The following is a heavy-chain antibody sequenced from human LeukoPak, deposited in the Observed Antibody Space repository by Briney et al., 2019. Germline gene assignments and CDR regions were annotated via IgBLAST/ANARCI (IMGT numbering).Heavy chain of an antibody. J-gene: IGHJ5*02. CDR2: IYPSGST. Sequence: SETLSLTCTVSDGSLNHHFWRWIRQPGGKALDYIGRIYPSGSTNYNPSRKSRVTMSVDTSKKQLSLKLTSVTAADTAVYYCARLLIVESRFDPWGQGTLVSVSS. CDR3: ARLLIVESRFDP. V-gene: IGHV4-4*07. D-gene: IGHD1-26*01. CDR1: DGSLNHHF.